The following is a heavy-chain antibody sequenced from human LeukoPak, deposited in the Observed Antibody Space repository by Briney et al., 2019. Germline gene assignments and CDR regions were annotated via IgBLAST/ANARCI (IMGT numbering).Heavy chain of an antibody. CDR2: INPSGGST. CDR1: GYTFTSYY. Sequence: ASVKVSCKASGYTFTSYYMHWVRQAPGQGLEWMGIINPSGGSTSYAQKLQGRVTMTRDTSTSTVYMELSSLRSEDTAVYYCARDLSGINWFDPWGQGTLVTVSS. V-gene: IGHV1-46*01. CDR3: ARDLSGINWFDP. D-gene: IGHD3-3*01. J-gene: IGHJ5*02.